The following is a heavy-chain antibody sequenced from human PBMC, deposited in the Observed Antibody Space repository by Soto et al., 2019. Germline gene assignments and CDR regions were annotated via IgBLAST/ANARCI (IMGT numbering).Heavy chain of an antibody. CDR2: INPDDGST. Sequence: ASVKVSCKASGYTFSSYYMHWVRQAPGQGLEWMGIINPDDGSTNSAQKFQGRVTMTTDTSTSTAYMELRSLRSDDTAVYYCARRYCSYTTCYSIDYWGQGTLVTVSS. CDR3: ARRYCSYTTCYSIDY. D-gene: IGHD2-2*01. J-gene: IGHJ4*02. V-gene: IGHV1-46*01. CDR1: GYTFSSYY.